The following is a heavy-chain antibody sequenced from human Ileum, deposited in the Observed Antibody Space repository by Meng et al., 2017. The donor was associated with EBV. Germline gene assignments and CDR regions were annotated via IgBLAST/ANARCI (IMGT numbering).Heavy chain of an antibody. J-gene: IGHJ4*02. CDR2: MNPKTGTA. CDR3: VRTLERGDY. V-gene: IGHV1-8*01. Sequence: VQLLQAGAKVTKPGASVKGSCKAAGYTLTNYDISWVRQATGQGLEWMGWMNPKTGTAHYAQKFQGRVSMTRDTSITTAYMELSSLTSEDTAVYYCVRTLERGDYWGQGTLVTVSS. D-gene: IGHD5-24*01. CDR1: GYTLTNYD.